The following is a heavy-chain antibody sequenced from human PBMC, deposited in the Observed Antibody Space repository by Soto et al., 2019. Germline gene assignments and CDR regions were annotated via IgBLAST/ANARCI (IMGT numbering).Heavy chain of an antibody. D-gene: IGHD2-15*01. V-gene: IGHV3-30-3*01. J-gene: IGHJ1*01. Sequence: GGSLRLSCAASGFTFSSYAMHWVRQAPGKGLEWVAVISYDGSNKYYADSVKGRFTISRDNSKNTLYLQMNSLRAEDTAVYYCARDLGYCSGGSCYGFQHWGQGTLVTVSS. CDR3: ARDLGYCSGGSCYGFQH. CDR1: GFTFSSYA. CDR2: ISYDGSNK.